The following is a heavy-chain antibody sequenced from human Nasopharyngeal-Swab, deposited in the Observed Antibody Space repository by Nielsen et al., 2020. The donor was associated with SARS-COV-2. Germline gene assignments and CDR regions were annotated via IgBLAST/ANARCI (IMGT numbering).Heavy chain of an antibody. CDR3: ARGYGSFPYYFDH. CDR1: GGSINHSY. V-gene: IGHV4-59*08. Sequence: SETLSLTCTVSGGSINHSYWSWVRKPPGKGLEWIGYIYYIGSTKYKPSLKSRITISVDRTKNQYSLNLNSVTAADTAVYSCARGYGSFPYYFDHWGQGTLVTVSS. J-gene: IGHJ4*02. D-gene: IGHD1-26*01. CDR2: IYYIGST.